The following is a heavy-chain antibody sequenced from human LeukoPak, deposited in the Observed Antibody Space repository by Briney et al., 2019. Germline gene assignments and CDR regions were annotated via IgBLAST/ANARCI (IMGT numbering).Heavy chain of an antibody. Sequence: ASVKVSCKASGYTFTSYDINWVRQATGQGLEWMGWMNPNSGSTGYAQKFQGRVTMTRNTSISTAYMELSSLRSEDTAVYYCARALYSYGLIDPWGQGTLVTVSS. V-gene: IGHV1-8*01. CDR2: MNPNSGST. J-gene: IGHJ5*02. CDR1: GYTFTSYD. CDR3: ARALYSYGLIDP. D-gene: IGHD5-18*01.